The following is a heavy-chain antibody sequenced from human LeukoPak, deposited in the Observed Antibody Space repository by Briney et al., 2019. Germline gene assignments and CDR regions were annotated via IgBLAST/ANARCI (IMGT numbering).Heavy chain of an antibody. Sequence: ASVKVSCKASGYTFTSYAMHWVRQAPGQRLEWMGWINAGNGNTKYSQKFQGRVTMTRDTSISTAYMELSRLRSDDTAVYYCARVGSGYYLFYWGQGTLVTVSS. J-gene: IGHJ4*02. CDR1: GYTFTSYA. CDR2: INAGNGNT. D-gene: IGHD3-22*01. CDR3: ARVGSGYYLFY. V-gene: IGHV1-3*01.